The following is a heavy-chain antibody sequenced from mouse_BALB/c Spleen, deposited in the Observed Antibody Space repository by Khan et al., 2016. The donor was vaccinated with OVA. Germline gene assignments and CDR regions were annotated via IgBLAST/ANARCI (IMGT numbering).Heavy chain of an antibody. CDR3: ARKDYYDYDPFPY. CDR2: ISYNGNT. CDR1: GYSITSEFA. D-gene: IGHD2-4*01. J-gene: IGHJ3*01. V-gene: IGHV3-2*02. Sequence: EVQLQESGPGLVKPSQSLSLTCTVTGYSITSEFAWNWIRQFPGNKLEWMGYISYNGNTGYNPSLKSLISITRDTSRNQFFLQLNSVTTEDTATYYCARKDYYDYDPFPYWGQGTLVTVSA.